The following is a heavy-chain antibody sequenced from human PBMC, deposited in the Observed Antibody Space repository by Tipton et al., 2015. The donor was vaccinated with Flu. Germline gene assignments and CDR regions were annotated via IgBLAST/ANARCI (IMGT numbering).Heavy chain of an antibody. D-gene: IGHD3-3*01. CDR1: GGSISGYY. CDR2: IYYSGST. CDR3: ARGDFWSGYYNGGWFDP. V-gene: IGHV4-59*01. Sequence: TLSLTCTVSGGSISGYYWSWIRQPPGKGLEWIGYIYYSGSTNYNPSLKSRLTISVETSKNQFSLKLSSVTAADTAVYYCARGDFWSGYYNGGWFDPWGQGTLVTVSS. J-gene: IGHJ5*02.